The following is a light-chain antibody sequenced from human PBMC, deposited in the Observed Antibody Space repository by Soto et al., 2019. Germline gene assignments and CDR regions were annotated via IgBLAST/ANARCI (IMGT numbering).Light chain of an antibody. Sequence: QSSLTQPASVSGSPGQSITISCTGTSSDVGGYNYVSWYQQHPGKAPKLMIYDVSNRPSGVSNRFSGSKSGNTASLTISGLQAEDEADYYCSSYTSSSTPHVVFGGGTKLTVL. CDR2: DVS. J-gene: IGLJ2*01. V-gene: IGLV2-14*01. CDR3: SSYTSSSTPHVV. CDR1: SSDVGGYNY.